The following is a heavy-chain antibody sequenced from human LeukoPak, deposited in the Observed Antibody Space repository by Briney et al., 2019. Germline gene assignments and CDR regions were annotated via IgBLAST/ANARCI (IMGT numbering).Heavy chain of an antibody. D-gene: IGHD2-8*01. Sequence: GASVKVSCKASGYTFTSYDINWVRQATGQGLEWMGWINPNSGGTNYAQKFQGRVTMTRDTSISTAYMELSRLRSDDTAVYYCARTGNGGHGRPRHPRYYFDYWGQGTLVTVSS. CDR1: GYTFTSYD. J-gene: IGHJ4*02. V-gene: IGHV1-2*02. CDR2: INPNSGGT. CDR3: ARTGNGGHGRPRHPRYYFDY.